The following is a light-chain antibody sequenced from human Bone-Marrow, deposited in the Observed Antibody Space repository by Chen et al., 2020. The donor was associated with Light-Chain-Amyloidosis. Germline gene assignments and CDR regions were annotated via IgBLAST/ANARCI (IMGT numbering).Light chain of an antibody. CDR1: NIGSTS. V-gene: IGLV3-21*02. CDR2: DDS. J-gene: IGLJ3*02. Sequence: SYVLTQRSSVSVAPGQTGTITCGGNNIGSTSVHWYQQTPGQAPLLVVYDDSDRPSGIPGRLYGSNSGNTATLTISRVEAGDEADYYCQVWDRSSDRPVFGGGTKLTVL. CDR3: QVWDRSSDRPV.